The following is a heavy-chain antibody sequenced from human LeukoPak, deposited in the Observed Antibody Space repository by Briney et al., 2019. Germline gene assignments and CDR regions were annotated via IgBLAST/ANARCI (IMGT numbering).Heavy chain of an antibody. Sequence: PGGSLRLSCAASGFTFSRYSMNWVRQAPGKGLEWVSSISISSNYIYYPDSLKGRFTISRDNVKNLLYLQIDRLRVEDTAVYYCAGGARGYNWYFDLWGRGTLLTVSS. J-gene: IGHJ2*01. CDR1: GFTFSRYS. CDR2: ISISSNYI. V-gene: IGHV3-21*06. D-gene: IGHD3-16*01. CDR3: AGGARGYNWYFDL.